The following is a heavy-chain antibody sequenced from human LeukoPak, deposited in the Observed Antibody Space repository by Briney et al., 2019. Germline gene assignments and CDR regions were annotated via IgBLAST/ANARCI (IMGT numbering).Heavy chain of an antibody. CDR2: IYHSGST. J-gene: IGHJ2*01. V-gene: IGHV4-59*01. CDR1: GGTIRSYY. Sequence: SETLSLTCTVSGGTIRSYYWSWIRQPPGKGLEWIGYIYHSGSTSYNPSLKSQVTISVDTSKNQFSLRLTSLTAADTAVYYCARRDSGGYGYFDLWGRGTLVTVSS. D-gene: IGHD6-19*01. CDR3: ARRDSGGYGYFDL.